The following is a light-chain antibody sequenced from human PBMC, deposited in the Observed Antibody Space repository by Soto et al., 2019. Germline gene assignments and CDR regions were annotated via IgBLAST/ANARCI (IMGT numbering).Light chain of an antibody. V-gene: IGLV1-44*01. Sequence: QSVLTQPPSASGTPGQRVTISCSGSSSNIGNNTVNWYQQLPGTAPKLLIYSNNQWPSGVPGRFSGSKSGTSASLAISGLQSEDEADYYCAAWDDSLNGPMFGGGTKVTVL. J-gene: IGLJ3*02. CDR1: SSNIGNNT. CDR3: AAWDDSLNGPM. CDR2: SNN.